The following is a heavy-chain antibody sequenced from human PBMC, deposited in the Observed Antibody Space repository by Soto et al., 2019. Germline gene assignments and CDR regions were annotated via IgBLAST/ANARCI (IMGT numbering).Heavy chain of an antibody. J-gene: IGHJ3*02. CDR2: IDPSDSYT. CDR3: AIFRSIVVVPADAGYSSGWLGDAFDI. CDR1: GYSFTSYW. D-gene: IGHD2-2*01. Sequence: PGESLKISCKGSGYSFTSYWISWVRQMPGKGLEWMGRIDPSDSYTNYSPSFQGHVTISADKSISTAYLQWSSLKASDTAMYYCAIFRSIVVVPADAGYSSGWLGDAFDIWGQGTVVTVSS. V-gene: IGHV5-10-1*01.